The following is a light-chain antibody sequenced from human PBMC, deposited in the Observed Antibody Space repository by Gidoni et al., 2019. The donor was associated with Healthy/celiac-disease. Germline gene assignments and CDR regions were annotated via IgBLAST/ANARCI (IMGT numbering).Light chain of an antibody. J-gene: IGKJ2*01. CDR1: QSVSSY. V-gene: IGKV3-11*01. Sequence: EIVLTQSPATLSLSPGERATLSCRASQSVSSYLAWYQQKPGQAPRLLIYDASNRATGIPARFRGRGSGTDFTLTISSLEPEDFAVYYCQQRSNWPRTFGQXTKLEIK. CDR3: QQRSNWPRT. CDR2: DAS.